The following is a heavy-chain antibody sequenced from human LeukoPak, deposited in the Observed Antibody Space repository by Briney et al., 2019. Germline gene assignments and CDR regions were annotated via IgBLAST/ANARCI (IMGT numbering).Heavy chain of an antibody. D-gene: IGHD3-3*01. CDR1: GFTFGNYW. V-gene: IGHV3-74*01. CDR3: ARIASGITIFGVAWDAFDI. J-gene: IGHJ3*02. Sequence: GGSLRLSCVASGFTFGNYWMHWVRQSPGKGLVWVSLSNSDGSDTNYADSVKGRFTISRDNARNTLYLQMNSLRAEDTAVYYCARIASGITIFGVAWDAFDIWGQRTMVTVSS. CDR2: SNSDGSDT.